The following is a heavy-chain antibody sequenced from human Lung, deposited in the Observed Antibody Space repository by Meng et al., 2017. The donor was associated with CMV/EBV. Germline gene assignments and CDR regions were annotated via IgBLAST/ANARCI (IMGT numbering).Heavy chain of an antibody. D-gene: IGHD2-2*01. Sequence: CPVYGGSSSGNYWSWIRQPQGKGLEWIGEINHSGSTNCNPSLKSRVTISVDTSKNQFSLKLSSVTAADTAVYYCARARVVPAYYYGMDVWGQGTXVTVSS. CDR2: INHSGST. J-gene: IGHJ6*02. CDR1: GGSSSGNY. V-gene: IGHV4-34*01. CDR3: ARARVVPAYYYGMDV.